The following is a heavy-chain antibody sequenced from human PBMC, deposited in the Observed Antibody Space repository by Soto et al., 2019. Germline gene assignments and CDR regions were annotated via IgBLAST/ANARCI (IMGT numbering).Heavy chain of an antibody. J-gene: IGHJ4*02. D-gene: IGHD3-10*01. CDR1: GFTVSSNY. Sequence: EVHLVESGGGLIQPGGSLRLSCAASGFTVSSNYMSWVRQAPGKGLEWVSVIYSGGSTYYADSVKGRFTISRDHSKNSLSLHMNTLRAKDTAVYYCAKGAGGPYWGQGTLVTVSS. CDR3: AKGAGGPY. V-gene: IGHV3-53*01. CDR2: IYSGGST.